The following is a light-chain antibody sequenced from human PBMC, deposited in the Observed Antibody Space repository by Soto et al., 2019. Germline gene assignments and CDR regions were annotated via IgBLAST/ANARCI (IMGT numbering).Light chain of an antibody. CDR2: GNS. CDR1: SSNIGAGYD. Sequence: QSVLTQPPSVSGAPGQRVTISCTGSSSNIGAGYDVHWYQQLPGTAPKLLIYGNSNRPSGVPDRFSGSKSGTSASLAITGLQAGDEADYFCHSYASSLSGSVFGGGTKVTVL. CDR3: HSYASSLSGSV. J-gene: IGLJ3*02. V-gene: IGLV1-40*01.